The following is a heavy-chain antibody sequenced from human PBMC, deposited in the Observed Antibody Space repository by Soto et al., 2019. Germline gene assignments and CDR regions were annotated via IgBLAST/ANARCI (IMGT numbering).Heavy chain of an antibody. J-gene: IGHJ2*01. CDR2: INAGNGNT. D-gene: IGHD1-26*01. CDR3: ARGGSLYWYFDL. CDR1: GYTFTNYA. V-gene: IGHV1-3*01. Sequence: ASVKVSCKASGYTFTNYAMHWVRQAPGQRLEWMGWINAGNGNTKYSQKFQGRFTITRDTSASTAYMELSSLRSEDTAVYYCARGGSLYWYFDLWGRGTLVTVSS.